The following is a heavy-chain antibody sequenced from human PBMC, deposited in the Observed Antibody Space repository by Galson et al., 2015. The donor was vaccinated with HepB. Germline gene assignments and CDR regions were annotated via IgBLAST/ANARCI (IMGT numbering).Heavy chain of an antibody. CDR3: AKDDYGGDSGAVDV. V-gene: IGHV3-30*18. J-gene: IGHJ3*01. D-gene: IGHD4-23*01. Sequence: SLRLSCAASGFTSRSYGIHWVRQAPGKGLEWVAMISYDGKYKYYGDSVRGRFTISRDTSENTVNLLMKSLRPEDTAFYYCAKDDYGGDSGAVDVWGRGTLVTVSS. CDR2: ISYDGKYK. CDR1: GFTSRSYG.